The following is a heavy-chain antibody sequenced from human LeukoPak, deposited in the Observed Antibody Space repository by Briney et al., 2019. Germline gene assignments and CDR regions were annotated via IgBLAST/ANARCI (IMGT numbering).Heavy chain of an antibody. V-gene: IGHV3-23*01. CDR3: AKGNPLFYFDY. D-gene: IGHD2-21*01. CDR2: ISGIGGNT. CDR1: DFPFSTLA. Sequence: GGSLRLSFAAPDFPFSTLAMRWVGRIQGKGLEGVSSISGIGGNTYYADSVKGRFTISRDNSKNTVYLQMNSLRAEDTAVYYCAKGNPLFYFDYWGQGTLVTVSS. J-gene: IGHJ4*02.